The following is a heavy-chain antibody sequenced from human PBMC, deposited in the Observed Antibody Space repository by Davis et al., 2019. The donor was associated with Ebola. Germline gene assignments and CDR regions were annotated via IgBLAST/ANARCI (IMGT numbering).Heavy chain of an antibody. V-gene: IGHV4-59*12. D-gene: IGHD3-3*01. CDR2: IYYSGST. J-gene: IGHJ4*02. CDR1: GGSFSGYY. CDR3: ARIKIFGVVITRGYFDY. Sequence: SETLSLTCAVYGGSFSGYYWSWIRQPPGKGLEWIGYIYYSGSTNYNPSLKSRVTISVDTSKNQFSLKLSSVTAADTAVYYCARIKIFGVVITRGYFDYWGQGTLVTVSS.